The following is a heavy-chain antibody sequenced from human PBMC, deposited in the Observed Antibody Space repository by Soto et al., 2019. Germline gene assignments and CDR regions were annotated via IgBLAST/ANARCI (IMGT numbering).Heavy chain of an antibody. V-gene: IGHV4-31*03. CDR3: ALRGGFGELPLGMDV. J-gene: IGHJ6*02. CDR2: IYYSGST. CDR1: GGSISSGGYY. D-gene: IGHD3-10*01. Sequence: QVQLQESGPGLVKPSQTLSLTCTVSGGSISSGGYYWSWIRQHPGKGLEWIGYIYYSGSTYYNPSRKSRVTISVETFKNQSSLKLGSVTAADTAVYYCALRGGFGELPLGMDVWGQGTTVTVSS.